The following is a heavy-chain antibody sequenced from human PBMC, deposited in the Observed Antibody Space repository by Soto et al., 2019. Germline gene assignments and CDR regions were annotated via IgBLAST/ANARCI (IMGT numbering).Heavy chain of an antibody. V-gene: IGHV3-33*01. CDR1: GFSFSSYG. CDR3: ARDGSGDRHAFDI. Sequence: QVQLVESEGGVVQSGRSLRLSCAASGFSFSSYGMHWVRQAPGKGLEWVAVIWYDGSNKYYADSVKGRFTISRDNSKNTLYLLMNSLRAEDTAVYYCARDGSGDRHAFDIWGQGTMVTVSS. CDR2: IWYDGSNK. J-gene: IGHJ3*02. D-gene: IGHD3-10*01.